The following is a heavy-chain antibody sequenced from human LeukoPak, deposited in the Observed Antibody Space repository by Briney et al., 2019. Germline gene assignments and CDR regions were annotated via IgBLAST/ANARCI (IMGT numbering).Heavy chain of an antibody. CDR2: ISSSSSYI. Sequence: GGSLRLSCAASGFTFSSYSMNWVRQAPGKGLEWVSSISSSSSYIYYADSVKGRFTISRDNAKNSLYLQMNSLRAEDTAVYYCARSVSSTSREFDYWGQGTLVTVSS. D-gene: IGHD2-2*01. V-gene: IGHV3-21*01. CDR1: GFTFSSYS. CDR3: ARSVSSTSREFDY. J-gene: IGHJ4*02.